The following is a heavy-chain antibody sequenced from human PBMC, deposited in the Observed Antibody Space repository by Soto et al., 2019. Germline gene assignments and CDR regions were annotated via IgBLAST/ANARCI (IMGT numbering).Heavy chain of an antibody. Sequence: QVQLQESGPGLVKPSGTLSLTCAVSGGSISSSNWWSWVRQPPGKGLEWIGEIYHSGSTNYNPSLKGRATISVDKSQNPFSLELSSVTAADTAVYYCAREGSTSWTAWYFDLWGRGTLVTVSS. CDR3: AREGSTSWTAWYFDL. CDR1: GGSISSSNW. J-gene: IGHJ2*01. V-gene: IGHV4-4*02. D-gene: IGHD2-2*01. CDR2: IYHSGST.